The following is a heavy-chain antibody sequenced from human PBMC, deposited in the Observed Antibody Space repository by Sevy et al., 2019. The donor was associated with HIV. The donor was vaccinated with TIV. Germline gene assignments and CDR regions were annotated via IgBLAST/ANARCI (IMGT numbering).Heavy chain of an antibody. CDR3: TRGLYSNHFDY. V-gene: IGHV3-49*03. CDR2: ITSKAYGGTT. J-gene: IGHJ4*01. CDR1: RFTFGDYA. D-gene: IGHD4-4*01. Sequence: GGSLRLSCTASRFTFGDYAMSWFRQAPGKGLEWVGFITSKAYGGTTEYAASVKGRFTISRDDSKSIAYLQMNSLKTEDTAVYYCTRGLYSNHFDYWGHGTLVTVSS.